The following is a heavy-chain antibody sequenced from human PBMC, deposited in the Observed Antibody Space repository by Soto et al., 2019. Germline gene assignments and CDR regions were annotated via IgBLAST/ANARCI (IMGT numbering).Heavy chain of an antibody. Sequence: GGSLRLSCAASGFTFSSYSMNWVRQAPGKGLEWVSYISSSSSTIYYADSVKGRFTISRDNAKNSLYLQMNSLRAEDTAVYYCAREADYMNWFDPWGQGTLVTSPQ. V-gene: IGHV3-48*01. CDR2: ISSSSSTI. J-gene: IGHJ5*02. D-gene: IGHD4-4*01. CDR3: AREADYMNWFDP. CDR1: GFTFSSYS.